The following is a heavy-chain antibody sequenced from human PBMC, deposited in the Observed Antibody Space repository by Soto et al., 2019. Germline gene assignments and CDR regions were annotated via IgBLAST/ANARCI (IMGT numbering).Heavy chain of an antibody. CDR1: GYTFTGYY. D-gene: IGHD2-15*01. CDR2: INPNSGGT. V-gene: IGHV1-2*04. CDR3: ARGYCSGGSCYGDWFDP. J-gene: IGHJ5*02. Sequence: QVPLVQSGAEVKKPGASVKVSCKASGYTFTGYYMHWVRQAPGQGLEWMGWINPNSGGTNYAQKFQGWVTMTRDTSISTAYMELSRLRSDDTAVYYCARGYCSGGSCYGDWFDPWGQGTLVTVSS.